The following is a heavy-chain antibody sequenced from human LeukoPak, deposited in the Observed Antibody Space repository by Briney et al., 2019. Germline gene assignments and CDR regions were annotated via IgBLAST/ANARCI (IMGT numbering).Heavy chain of an antibody. CDR2: IKQDGSEK. J-gene: IGHJ4*02. CDR1: GFTFRDYW. Sequence: AGGSLRLSCAACGFTFRDYWMHWVRQAPGKGLEWVGNIKQDGSEKYYVDSVKGRFTISRDNAKNSLYLQMNSLRAEDTAVYYCARRYFDSWGQGTLVTVSS. CDR3: ARRYFDS. V-gene: IGHV3-7*03.